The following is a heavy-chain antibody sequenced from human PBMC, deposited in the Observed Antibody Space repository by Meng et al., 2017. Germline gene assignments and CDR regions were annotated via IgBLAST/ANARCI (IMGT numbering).Heavy chain of an antibody. CDR2: IYHSGST. V-gene: IGHV4-38-2*01. J-gene: IGHJ5*02. Sequence: SETLSLTCAVSGYSISSGYYWGWIRQAPGKGLEWIGRIYHSGSTYYNPSLKSRVTIPAETSKNQVSVKLSSVTAADTAVYYCARVEYDFCSGYFRSGWCDPWGQGTLVTVSS. D-gene: IGHD3-3*01. CDR1: GYSISSGYY. CDR3: ARVEYDFCSGYFRSGWCDP.